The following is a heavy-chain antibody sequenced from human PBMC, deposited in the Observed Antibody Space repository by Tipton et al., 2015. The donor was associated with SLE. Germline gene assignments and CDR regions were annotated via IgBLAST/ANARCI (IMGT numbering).Heavy chain of an antibody. J-gene: IGHJ5*02. D-gene: IGHD3-3*01. CDR2: IHYSGNG. CDR1: GGSISSSSHY. V-gene: IGHV4-39*01. Sequence: GLVKPSETLSLTCSVSGGSISSSSHYWGWIRQPPGKGLEWIGSIHYSGNGYYNASLKSRVTISADTSKNQFSLRLSSVTAADTAVYYCARQLYDFSSVNWFDPWGQGTLVTVSS. CDR3: ARQLYDFSSVNWFDP.